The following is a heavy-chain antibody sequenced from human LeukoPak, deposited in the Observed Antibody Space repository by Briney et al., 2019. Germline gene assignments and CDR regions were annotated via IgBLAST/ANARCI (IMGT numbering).Heavy chain of an antibody. CDR3: ARDMYGDYEVRWFDP. CDR1: GYTFTDYG. V-gene: IGHV1-18*01. Sequence: ASVKVSCKASGYTFTDYGITWVRQAPGQGLEWMGWISAYNGNTNYVQSLQGRVTMTTETSTSTVYMELSSLRSEDTAVYYCARDMYGDYEVRWFDPWGQGTLVTVSS. CDR2: ISAYNGNT. D-gene: IGHD4-17*01. J-gene: IGHJ5*02.